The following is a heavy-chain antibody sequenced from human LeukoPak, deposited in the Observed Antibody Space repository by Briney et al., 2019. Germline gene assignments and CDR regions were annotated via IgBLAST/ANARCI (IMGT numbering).Heavy chain of an antibody. Sequence: ASVKVSCKTSGYSFILYGISWVRQAPGQGPEWMGWISTSTGDTKYTQKFQGRVTLTTDTSTSTAYMELSSLRSDDTAVYYCARDDNYGIFVNVDYWGQGTLVTVSS. V-gene: IGHV1-18*01. J-gene: IGHJ4*02. CDR1: GYSFILYG. CDR2: ISTSTGDT. CDR3: ARDDNYGIFVNVDY. D-gene: IGHD4-11*01.